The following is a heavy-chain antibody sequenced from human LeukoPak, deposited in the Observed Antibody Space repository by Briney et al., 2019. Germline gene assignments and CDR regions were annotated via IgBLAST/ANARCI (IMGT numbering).Heavy chain of an antibody. D-gene: IGHD3-10*01. Sequence: SETLSLTCTVSGCSISSYYWSWIRQPPGKGLEWIGYIYYSGSTNYNPSLKSRVTISVDTSKNQFSLKHSSVTAADTAVYYCARVNYGSGRTVDCWGQGTLVTVSS. CDR2: IYYSGST. CDR3: ARVNYGSGRTVDC. CDR1: GCSISSYY. V-gene: IGHV4-59*08. J-gene: IGHJ4*02.